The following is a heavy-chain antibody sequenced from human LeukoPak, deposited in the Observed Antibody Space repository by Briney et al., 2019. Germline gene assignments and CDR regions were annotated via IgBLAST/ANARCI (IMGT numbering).Heavy chain of an antibody. J-gene: IGHJ4*02. V-gene: IGHV5-51*01. CDR3: ARVYCGGDCYPNSPFDY. D-gene: IGHD2-21*02. CDR1: GYIFTSYW. Sequence: GGSLQISCKGSGYIFTSYWMGWVRQVPGKGLEWMGIIYPGDSDTRYSPSFQGQVTISADKSISTAYLQWSSLKASDTAMYYCARVYCGGDCYPNSPFDYWGQGTLVTVSS. CDR2: IYPGDSDT.